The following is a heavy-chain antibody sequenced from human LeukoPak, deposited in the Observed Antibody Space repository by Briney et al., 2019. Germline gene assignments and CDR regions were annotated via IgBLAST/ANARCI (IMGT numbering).Heavy chain of an antibody. V-gene: IGHV1-69*13. CDR1: GGTFSSYA. CDR3: AKDRCSNGIGCYYYYMDV. D-gene: IGHD2-8*01. J-gene: IGHJ6*03. Sequence: AASVKVSCKASGGTFSSYAISWVRQAPGQGLEWMGGIIPIFGTANYAQKFQGRVTITADESTSTAYMELSSLRAEDTAVYYCAKDRCSNGIGCYYYYMDVWGKGTTVTISS. CDR2: IIPIFGTA.